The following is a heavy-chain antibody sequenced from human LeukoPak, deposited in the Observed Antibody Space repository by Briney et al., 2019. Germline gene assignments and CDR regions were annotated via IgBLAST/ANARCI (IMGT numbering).Heavy chain of an antibody. Sequence: GGSLRLSCAASGFTFSSYAMSWVRQAPGKGLEWVSAISGSGGSTYYADSVKGRFTISRDNSKNTLYLQMNSLRAEDTAVYYCATSGADYYGSGYFDYWGQGTLDTVSS. CDR2: ISGSGGST. D-gene: IGHD3-10*01. CDR3: ATSGADYYGSGYFDY. J-gene: IGHJ4*02. V-gene: IGHV3-23*01. CDR1: GFTFSSYA.